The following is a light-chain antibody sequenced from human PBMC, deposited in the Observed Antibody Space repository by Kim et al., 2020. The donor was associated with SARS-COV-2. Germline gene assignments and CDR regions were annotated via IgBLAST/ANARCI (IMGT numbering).Light chain of an antibody. CDR2: EDN. Sequence: NFMLTQPHSVSESPGKTVTISCTRSSGSIASNYVQWYQQRPGSAPTTVIYEDNQRPSGVPDRFSGSIDSSSNSVSLTISGLKTEDEADYYCQSYDSSNTHWVFGGGTQLTVL. J-gene: IGLJ3*02. CDR1: SGSIASNY. CDR3: QSYDSSNTHWV. V-gene: IGLV6-57*04.